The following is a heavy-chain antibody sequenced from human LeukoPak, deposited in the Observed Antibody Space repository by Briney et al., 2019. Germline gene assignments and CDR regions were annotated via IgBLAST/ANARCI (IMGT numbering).Heavy chain of an antibody. V-gene: IGHV3-23*01. D-gene: IGHD3-22*01. Sequence: GGSLRLSYAASGFTFSIYAMSWVRQAPGKGLEWVSVISDSGDATSYADSVKGRFTISRDNSKNTLYLQMNSLRAEDRAVYFCAKGGVVVLTHFDYWGQGTLVTVSS. CDR2: ISDSGDAT. CDR1: GFTFSIYA. CDR3: AKGGVVVLTHFDY. J-gene: IGHJ4*02.